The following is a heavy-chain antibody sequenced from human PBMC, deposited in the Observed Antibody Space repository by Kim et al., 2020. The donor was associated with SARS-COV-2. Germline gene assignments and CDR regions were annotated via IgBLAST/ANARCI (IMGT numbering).Heavy chain of an antibody. CDR1: GFTFSSYG. J-gene: IGHJ6*02. Sequence: GGSLRLSCAASGFTFSSYGMHWVRQALGKGLEWVAVISYDGSNKYYADSVKGRFTISRDNSKNTLYLQMNSLRAEDTAVYYCAKEIPPGYSSGWSYYYYGMDVWGQGATVTVSS. CDR2: ISYDGSNK. CDR3: AKEIPPGYSSGWSYYYYGMDV. V-gene: IGHV3-30*18. D-gene: IGHD6-19*01.